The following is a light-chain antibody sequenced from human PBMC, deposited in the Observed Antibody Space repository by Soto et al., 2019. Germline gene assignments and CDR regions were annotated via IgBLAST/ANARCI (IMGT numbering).Light chain of an antibody. J-gene: IGLJ3*02. Sequence: QTVVTQEPSLTVSPGGTVTLTCASSTAAVTSGYYPNWFQQKPGQAHRALIYSTSNRHSWTTDRFSGSLLGGKAALTLSAVPLEDGADYYCLLYYVGAQLWVLGKGTKLTV. V-gene: IGLV7-43*01. CDR2: STS. CDR3: LLYYVGAQLWV. CDR1: TAAVTSGYY.